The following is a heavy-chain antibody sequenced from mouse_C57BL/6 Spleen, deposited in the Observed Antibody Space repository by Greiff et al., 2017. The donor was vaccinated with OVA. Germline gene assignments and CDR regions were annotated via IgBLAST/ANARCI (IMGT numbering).Heavy chain of an antibody. CDR1: GFTFTDYY. CDR3: ARYQLRYYFDY. Sequence: EVKLMESGGGLVQPGGSLSLSCAASGFTFTDYYMSWVRQPPGKALEWLGFIRNKANGYTTEYSASVKGRFTISRDNSQSILYLQMNALRAEDSATYYCARYQLRYYFDYWGQGTTLTVSS. CDR2: IRNKANGYTT. J-gene: IGHJ2*01. V-gene: IGHV7-3*01. D-gene: IGHD1-1*01.